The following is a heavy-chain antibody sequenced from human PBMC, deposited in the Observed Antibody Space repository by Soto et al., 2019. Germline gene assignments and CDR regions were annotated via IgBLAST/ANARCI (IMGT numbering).Heavy chain of an antibody. Sequence: GGSLRLSXAASGFTFSSYAMSWVRQAPGKGLEWVSGISGSGLSTNYADSVKGRFTISRDNSKNTLYLQMNSLRAEDTAVYYCAKMTTRRFDYWDQGTLVTVSS. CDR3: AKMTTRRFDY. J-gene: IGHJ4*02. V-gene: IGHV3-23*01. CDR1: GFTFSSYA. D-gene: IGHD4-17*01. CDR2: ISGSGLST.